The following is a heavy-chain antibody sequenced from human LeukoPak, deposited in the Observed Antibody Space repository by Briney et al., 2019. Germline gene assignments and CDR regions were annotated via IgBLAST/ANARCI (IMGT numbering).Heavy chain of an antibody. J-gene: IGHJ6*02. CDR2: IIPIFGTA. D-gene: IGHD1-1*01. CDR1: GGTFSSYA. V-gene: IGHV1-69*01. Sequence: SVEVSCKASGGTFSSYAISWVRQAPGQGLEWMGGIIPIFGTANYAQKFQGRVTITADESTSTAYMELSSLRSEDTAVYYCARGYRVTGTIPLYYYYYGMDVWGQGTTVTVSS. CDR3: ARGYRVTGTIPLYYYYYGMDV.